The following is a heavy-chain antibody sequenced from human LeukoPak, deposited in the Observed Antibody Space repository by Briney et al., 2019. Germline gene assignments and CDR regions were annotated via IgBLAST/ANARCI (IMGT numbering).Heavy chain of an antibody. J-gene: IGHJ4*02. CDR1: GGSLSSGGYY. CDR2: IYYSGST. CDR3: ARDRYGSGSFFPFDY. D-gene: IGHD3-10*01. V-gene: IGHV4-31*03. Sequence: PSETLSLTCTVSGGSLSSGGYYWSWIRQHPGKGLEWIGYIYYSGSTYYNPSLKSRVTISVDTSKNQFSLKLSSVTAADTAVYYCARDRYGSGSFFPFDYWGQGTLVTVSS.